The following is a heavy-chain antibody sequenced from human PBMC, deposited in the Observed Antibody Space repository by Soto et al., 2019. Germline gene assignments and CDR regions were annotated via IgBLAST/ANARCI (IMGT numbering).Heavy chain of an antibody. CDR3: ARESGSSSWYYY. CDR2: IKQDGSEK. CDR1: GFTVSSNY. J-gene: IGHJ4*02. V-gene: IGHV3-7*05. D-gene: IGHD6-13*01. Sequence: PGGSLRLSCAASGFTVSSNYMSWVRQAPGKGLEWVANIKQDGSEKYYVDSVKGRFTISRDNAKNSLYLQMNSLRAEDTAVYYCARESGSSSWYYYWGQGTLVTVSS.